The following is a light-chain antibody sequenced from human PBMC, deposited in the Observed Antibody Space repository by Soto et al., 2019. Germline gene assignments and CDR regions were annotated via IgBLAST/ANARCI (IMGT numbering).Light chain of an antibody. Sequence: QSVLTQPASVSGSPGQPITISCTGTSSDVGSFNYVSWYQQHPAKAPKLMIYDVTNRPSGVSNRFSGSKSGNTASLSISGLQAEDEADYYCSSYSSSNTLVVFGGGTKVTVL. J-gene: IGLJ3*02. CDR3: SSYSSSNTLVV. V-gene: IGLV2-14*03. CDR2: DVT. CDR1: SSDVGSFNY.